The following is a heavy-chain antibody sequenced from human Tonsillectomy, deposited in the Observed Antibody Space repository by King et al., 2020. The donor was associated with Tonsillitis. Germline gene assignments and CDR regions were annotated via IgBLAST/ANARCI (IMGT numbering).Heavy chain of an antibody. V-gene: IGHV3-33*08. D-gene: IGHD5-18*01. CDR2: ILYDGSNK. CDR3: ASLPGYSYGLPGVDY. CDR1: GFTFISYG. Sequence: VQLVESGGGVVQPGRSLRLSCAASGFTFISYGMHWVRQAPGKGLEWVAVILYDGSNKYYADSVKGRFTISRDNSKNTLYLQMNSLRAEDTAVYYCASLPGYSYGLPGVDYWGQGTLVTVSS. J-gene: IGHJ4*02.